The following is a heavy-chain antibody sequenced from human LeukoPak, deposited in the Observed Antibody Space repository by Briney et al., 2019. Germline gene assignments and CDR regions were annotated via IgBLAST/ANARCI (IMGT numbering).Heavy chain of an antibody. CDR1: GYPFRSYY. Sequence: ASVEVSCQAFGYPFRSYYMHWVRQAPGQGLEWMGIINPSGGSTSYAQKFQGRVTMTRDTSTSTVYMELSSLRSEDTAVYYCARGAPTVVVPAAYFDYWGQGTLVTVSS. V-gene: IGHV1-46*01. J-gene: IGHJ4*02. CDR2: INPSGGST. D-gene: IGHD2-2*01. CDR3: ARGAPTVVVPAAYFDY.